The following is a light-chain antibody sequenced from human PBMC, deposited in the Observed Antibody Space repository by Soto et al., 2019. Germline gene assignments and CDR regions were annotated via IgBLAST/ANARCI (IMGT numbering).Light chain of an antibody. CDR3: QQYGN. V-gene: IGKV3-20*01. CDR1: QSVSSSY. Sequence: EIVLTQSPGTLSLSPGERATLSCRASQSVSSSYLAWYQQKPGQAPRLLIYGASSRATGIPDRFSGSGSGTDFTRTISRLEPEDFAVYYCQQYGNVGAGTKVDIK. J-gene: IGKJ3*01. CDR2: GAS.